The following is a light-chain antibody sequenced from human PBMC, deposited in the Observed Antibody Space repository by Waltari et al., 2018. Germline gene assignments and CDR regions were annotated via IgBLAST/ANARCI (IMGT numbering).Light chain of an antibody. Sequence: QSGLTQPPSVSGAPGPRVTISRNVSSFNTEAGSDVHRYQVLPGTPPKLLIYVNSNQRSGVPDRFSGSKSGTSAALAITGLQAEDEADDYYQSYDSSLRASLFGGGTKVTVL. J-gene: IGLJ2*01. CDR3: QSYDSSLRASL. CDR1: SFNTEAGSD. CDR2: VNS. V-gene: IGLV1-40*01.